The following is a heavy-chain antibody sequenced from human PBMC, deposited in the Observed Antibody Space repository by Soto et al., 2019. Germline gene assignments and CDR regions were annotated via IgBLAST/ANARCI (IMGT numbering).Heavy chain of an antibody. Sequence: MQMVESGGGSVQPGGSLRLSCAASGFPFSHYWMHWVRQTPGKGLLWVSRINPAGTITNYADSVEGRFTISRDNADSALFLQMNSLSAEDTAIYNCTSDTFGLRDTWGQGTLVTVSS. D-gene: IGHD3-16*01. J-gene: IGHJ5*02. V-gene: IGHV3-74*01. CDR1: GFPFSHYW. CDR2: INPAGTIT. CDR3: TSDTFGLRDT.